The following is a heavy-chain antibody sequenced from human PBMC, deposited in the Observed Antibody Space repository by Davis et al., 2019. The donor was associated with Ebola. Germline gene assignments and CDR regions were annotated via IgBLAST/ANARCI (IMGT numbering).Heavy chain of an antibody. CDR3: SRHGGGDDSSGFVDY. V-gene: IGHV3-23*01. Sequence: PGGSLRLSCAASGFTFSSYAMSWVRQAPGKGLEWVSAISGSGGSTYYADSVKGRFTISRDESKNTAYLQVNSLKTEDTAMYYCSRHGGGDDSSGFVDYWGPGTLVTVSS. CDR1: GFTFSSYA. CDR2: ISGSGGST. D-gene: IGHD3-22*01. J-gene: IGHJ4*02.